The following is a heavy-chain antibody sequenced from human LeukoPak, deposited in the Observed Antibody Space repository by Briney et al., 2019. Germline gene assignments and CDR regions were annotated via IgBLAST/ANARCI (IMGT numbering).Heavy chain of an antibody. V-gene: IGHV4-31*03. CDR3: AREITSKHYFDY. CDR2: IYYSGST. CDR1: GGSISSGGYY. Sequence: SETLSLTCTVSGGSISSGGYYWSWIRQHPGKGLEWIGYIYYSGSTYYNPSLKSRVTISVDTSKNQFSLKLSSVTAADTAVYYCAREITSKHYFDYWGQGTLVTVSS. D-gene: IGHD3-16*01. J-gene: IGHJ4*02.